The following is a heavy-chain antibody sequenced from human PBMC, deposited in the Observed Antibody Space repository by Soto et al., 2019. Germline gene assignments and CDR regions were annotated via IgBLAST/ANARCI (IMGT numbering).Heavy chain of an antibody. CDR3: ARGDSTDCSNGVCSFFYNHDMDV. J-gene: IGHJ6*02. CDR2: INPKSGGT. CDR1: GYRFTDYH. V-gene: IGHV1-2*04. D-gene: IGHD2-8*01. Sequence: GASVKVSCKASGYRFTDYHIHWVRQAPGQGLEWLGRINPKSGGTSTAQKLQGWVTMTTDTSISTASMELTRLTSDDTAIYYCARGDSTDCSNGVCSFFYNHDMDVWGQGTTVTVSS.